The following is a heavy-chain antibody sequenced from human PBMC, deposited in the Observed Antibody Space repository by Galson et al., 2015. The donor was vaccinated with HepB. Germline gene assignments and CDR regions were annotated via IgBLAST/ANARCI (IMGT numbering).Heavy chain of an antibody. D-gene: IGHD4-11*01. J-gene: IGHJ4*02. Sequence: SLRLSCAASGFTFSDYYMFWIRLVQGKGLEWASFIRNSRSYKNYADAVKGRFTISRDNTKNSLDLQLNSLRDEDAAVYYCESDVPYYATVTTYFDYWGQGTRVTVSS. CDR2: IRNSRSYK. CDR3: ESDVPYYATVTTYFDY. CDR1: GFTFSDYY. V-gene: IGHV3-11*06.